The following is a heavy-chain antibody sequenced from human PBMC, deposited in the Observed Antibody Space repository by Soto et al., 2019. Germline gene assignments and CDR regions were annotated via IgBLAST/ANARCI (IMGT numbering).Heavy chain of an antibody. V-gene: IGHV3-9*01. D-gene: IGHD4-17*01. CDR2: ISLNSGSI. J-gene: IGHJ4*02. Sequence: EVQLVESGGGLVQPGRSLRLSCAASGFTFDDYAMHWVRQAPGKGLEWVSGISLNSGSIGYVDSVKGRFTISRDNAKNSLYLQMNSLGAEDTALYYCARGDDYGDYPDYFDYWGQGTLVTVSS. CDR1: GFTFDDYA. CDR3: ARGDDYGDYPDYFDY.